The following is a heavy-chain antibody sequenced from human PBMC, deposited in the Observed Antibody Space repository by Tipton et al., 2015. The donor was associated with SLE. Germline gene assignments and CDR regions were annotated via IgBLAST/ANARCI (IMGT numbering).Heavy chain of an antibody. V-gene: IGHV4-34*01. Sequence: TLSLTCAVYGGSFSGYYWSWIRQPPGKGLEWIGEINHSGSTNYNPSLKSRVTISVDTSKNQFSPKLSSVTAADTGVIYCARAPYRNAWYGAFDIWGQGTAVTVSS. CDR2: INHSGST. J-gene: IGHJ3*02. CDR3: ARAPYRNAWYGAFDI. D-gene: IGHD6-19*01. CDR1: GGSFSGYY.